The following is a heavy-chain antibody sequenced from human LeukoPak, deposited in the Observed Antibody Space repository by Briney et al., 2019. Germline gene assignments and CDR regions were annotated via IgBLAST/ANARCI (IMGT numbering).Heavy chain of an antibody. D-gene: IGHD2-2*01. J-gene: IGHJ4*02. CDR2: ISGSGGST. Sequence: PGGSLRLSCAASGFTFSSYAMSWVRQAPGKGLEWVSAISGSGGSTYYADSVKGRFIISRDNSKNTLYLQMNSLRAEDTAVYYCAKDRGERHCSSTSCYVEPYFDYWGQGTLVTVSS. CDR3: AKDRGERHCSSTSCYVEPYFDY. V-gene: IGHV3-23*01. CDR1: GFTFSSYA.